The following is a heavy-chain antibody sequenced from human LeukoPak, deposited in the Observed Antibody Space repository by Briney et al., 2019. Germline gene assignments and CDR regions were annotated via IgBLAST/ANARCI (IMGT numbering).Heavy chain of an antibody. CDR2: ISGSGGTT. CDR3: AKPSSIVIVPTALQRSLDY. D-gene: IGHD2/OR15-2a*01. V-gene: IGHV3-23*01. Sequence: GGSLRLSRTAPGFTFRNYAMTWVRQAPGKGLEWVSTISGSGGTTYCADSVKGRLSISRDNSKNTLSLQMNSLRAEDTAVYYCAKPSSIVIVPTALQRSLDYWGQGALVTVSS. CDR1: GFTFRNYA. J-gene: IGHJ4*02.